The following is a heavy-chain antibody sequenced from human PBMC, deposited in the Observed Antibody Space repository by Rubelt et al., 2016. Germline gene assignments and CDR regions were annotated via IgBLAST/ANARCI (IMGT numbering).Heavy chain of an antibody. V-gene: IGHV3-30*04. J-gene: IGHJ6*02. CDR3: WLYSSGPIMDV. Sequence: QVQLVESGGGVVQPGRSLRLSCAASGFTFSSYAMHWVRQAPGKGLEWVAVISYDGSNNYESDSVEGRIRIARDNCNETSYLQINSRRVEDTGVYYVWLYSSGPIMDVWGQGTTVTVSS. D-gene: IGHD6-19*01. CDR1: GFTFSSYA. CDR2: ISYDGSNN.